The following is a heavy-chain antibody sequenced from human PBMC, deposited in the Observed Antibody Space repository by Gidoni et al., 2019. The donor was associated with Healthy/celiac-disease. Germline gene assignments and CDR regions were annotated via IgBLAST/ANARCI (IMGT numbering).Heavy chain of an antibody. V-gene: IGHV5-51*01. CDR3: ARHIVVNGEGTLNQYYFDY. D-gene: IGHD1-26*01. Sequence: EVQLVQSGGEVKKPGESLTISCKGSGYSFTSYWIGWVRQMPGKGLEWMGIIYPGDSDTRYSPSFQGQVTISADKSISTAYLQWSSLKASDTAMYYCARHIVVNGEGTLNQYYFDYWGQGTLVTVSS. CDR2: IYPGDSDT. CDR1: GYSFTSYW. J-gene: IGHJ4*02.